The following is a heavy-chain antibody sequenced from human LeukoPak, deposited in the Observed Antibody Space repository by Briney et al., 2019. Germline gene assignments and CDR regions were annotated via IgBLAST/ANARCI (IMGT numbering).Heavy chain of an antibody. J-gene: IGHJ4*02. CDR1: GGFISSSTYY. CDR3: ARQAISGYDPPPFDS. CDR2: LYYSGST. V-gene: IGHV4-39*01. D-gene: IGHD5-12*01. Sequence: SETLSLTCTVSGGFISSSTYYWGWIRQPPGKGLEWIENLYYSGSTYYNPSLKSRVTISVDTSKNQFSLKLSSVTAADTAVYYCARQAISGYDPPPFDSWGQGTLVTVSS.